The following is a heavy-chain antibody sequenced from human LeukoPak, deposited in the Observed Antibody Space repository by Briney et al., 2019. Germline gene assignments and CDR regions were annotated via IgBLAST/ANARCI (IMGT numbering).Heavy chain of an antibody. J-gene: IGHJ4*02. Sequence: SETLSLTCAVYGGSFRGYYWSWIRQPPGKGLEWIGEINHSGSTNYNPSLKSRVTISVDTSKNQFSLKLSSVTAADTAVYYCARGRPYYDFWSGYYTGMRSFDYWGQGTLVTVSS. CDR2: INHSGST. CDR1: GGSFRGYY. D-gene: IGHD3-3*01. V-gene: IGHV4-34*01. CDR3: ARGRPYYDFWSGYYTGMRSFDY.